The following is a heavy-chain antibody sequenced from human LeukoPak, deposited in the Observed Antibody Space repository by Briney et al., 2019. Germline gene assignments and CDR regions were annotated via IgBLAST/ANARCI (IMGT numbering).Heavy chain of an antibody. CDR3: ARLGVGSGRYYPAPFDY. J-gene: IGHJ4*02. D-gene: IGHD3-10*01. Sequence: SETLSLTCTVSGGSISSYYWRWIRQPPGKGLEWIGYIYYSGSTNYNPPLKSRVTISVDTSKNQFSLKLSSVTAADTAVYYGARLGVGSGRYYPAPFDYWGQGTLVTVSS. CDR2: IYYSGST. V-gene: IGHV4-59*08. CDR1: GGSISSYY.